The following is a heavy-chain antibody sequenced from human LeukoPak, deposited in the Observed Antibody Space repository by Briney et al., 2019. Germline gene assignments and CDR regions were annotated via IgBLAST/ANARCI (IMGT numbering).Heavy chain of an antibody. V-gene: IGHV3-30-3*01. CDR2: ISYDGSNK. D-gene: IGHD3-22*01. CDR1: GFTFSSYA. Sequence: GGSLRLSCAASGFTFSSYAMHWVRQAPGKGLEWVAVISYDGSNKYYADSVKGRFTISRDNAKNSLYLQMNSLRAEDTAVYYCARSRRTRRAHSSGPEPFDYWGQGTLVTVSS. CDR3: ARSRRTRRAHSSGPEPFDY. J-gene: IGHJ4*02.